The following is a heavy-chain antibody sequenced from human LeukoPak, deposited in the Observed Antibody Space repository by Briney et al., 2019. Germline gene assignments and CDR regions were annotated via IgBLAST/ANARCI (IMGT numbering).Heavy chain of an antibody. CDR3: ARGNVDTAMVTGYYYYYGMDV. CDR1: GGSISSGSYY. D-gene: IGHD5-18*01. J-gene: IGHJ6*02. V-gene: IGHV4-61*02. CDR2: IYTSGST. Sequence: SETLSLTCTVSGGSISSGSYYWSRIRQPAGKGLEWIGRIYTSGSTNYNPSLKSRVTISVDTSKNQFSLKLSSVTAADTAVYYCARGNVDTAMVTGYYYYYGMDVWGQGTTVTVSS.